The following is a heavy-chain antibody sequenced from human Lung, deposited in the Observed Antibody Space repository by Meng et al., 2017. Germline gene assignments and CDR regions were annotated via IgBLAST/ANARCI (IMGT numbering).Heavy chain of an antibody. Sequence: QVQLVQSGAEVKKPGASVKVSCKASGYTFTSYDINWVRQATGQGLEWMGWMNPNRGNTGYAQKFQGRVTMTMNTSISTAYMELSSLRSEDMAVYYCARAIFALANSDYWGQGTLVTVSS. J-gene: IGHJ4*02. D-gene: IGHD3-3*01. CDR1: GYTFTSYD. CDR2: MNPNRGNT. CDR3: ARAIFALANSDY. V-gene: IGHV1-8*01.